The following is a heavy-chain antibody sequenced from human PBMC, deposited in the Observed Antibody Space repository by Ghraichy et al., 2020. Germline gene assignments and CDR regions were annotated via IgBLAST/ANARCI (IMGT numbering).Heavy chain of an antibody. CDR1: GFTFSSYA. J-gene: IGHJ4*02. Sequence: GESLNISCAASGFTFSSYAMHWVRQAPGKGLEWVAVISYDGSNKYYADSVKGRFTISRDNSKNTLYLQMNSLRAEDTAVYYCAGEGWGGYSYGYGSDYWGQGTLVNVSS. V-gene: IGHV3-30-3*01. D-gene: IGHD5-18*01. CDR2: ISYDGSNK. CDR3: AGEGWGGYSYGYGSDY.